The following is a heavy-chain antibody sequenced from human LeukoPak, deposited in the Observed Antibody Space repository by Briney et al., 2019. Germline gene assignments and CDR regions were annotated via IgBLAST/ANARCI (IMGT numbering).Heavy chain of an antibody. V-gene: IGHV1-2*02. CDR2: INPNSGGT. CDR1: GYTFTGYY. D-gene: IGHD6-19*01. Sequence: ASVKVSCKASGYTFTGYYMHWVRQAPGKGLEWMGWINPNSGGTNYAQKFQGRVTMTRDTSISTAYMELSRLRSDDTAVYYCARDTRIAVAGTIIYWGQGTLVTVSS. J-gene: IGHJ4*02. CDR3: ARDTRIAVAGTIIY.